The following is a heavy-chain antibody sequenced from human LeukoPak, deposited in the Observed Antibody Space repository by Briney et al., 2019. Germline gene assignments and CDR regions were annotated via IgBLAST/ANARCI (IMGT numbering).Heavy chain of an antibody. CDR1: RFTFSIYA. V-gene: IGHV3-23*01. D-gene: IGHD3-22*01. CDR3: ARDRPNYYGSDGHYYRRDGDY. CDR2: ITSRGEST. J-gene: IGHJ4*02. Sequence: GGSLRLSCAASRFTFSIYAMSWIRQAPGKGLQWVSSITSRGESTWYVDSVKGRFTITRDNSENTLYLQTHSLRAEDTAVYYCARDRPNYYGSDGHYYRRDGDYWGRGTLVSVSS.